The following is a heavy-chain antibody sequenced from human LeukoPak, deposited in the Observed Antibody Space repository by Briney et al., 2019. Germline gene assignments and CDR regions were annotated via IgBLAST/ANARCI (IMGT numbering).Heavy chain of an antibody. CDR1: GFTFSSYG. CDR3: ARGGYCSSTSCSVAYFDY. Sequence: PGGSLRLSCAASGFTFSSYGMHWVRQAPGKGLEWVAVIWYDGSNKYYADSVKGRFTISRDNSKNTLYLQMNSLRAEDTAVYYCARGGYCSSTSCSVAYFDYWGQGTLVTVSS. J-gene: IGHJ4*02. V-gene: IGHV3-33*01. D-gene: IGHD2-2*01. CDR2: IWYDGSNK.